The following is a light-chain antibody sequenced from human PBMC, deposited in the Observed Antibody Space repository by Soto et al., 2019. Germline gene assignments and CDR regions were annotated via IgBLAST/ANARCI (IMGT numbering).Light chain of an antibody. CDR3: QSYDSSLSDVV. V-gene: IGLV1-40*01. CDR2: GDT. CDR1: SSNIGAGYD. Sequence: QSVLTQPPSVSGAPGQRVTISCTGCSSNIGAGYDVHWYQQLPGTAPKLLIYGDTNRPSGVPDRFSGSRSGTSASLAITGLQSEDETDSYCQSYDSSLSDVVFGGGTKVTVL. J-gene: IGLJ2*01.